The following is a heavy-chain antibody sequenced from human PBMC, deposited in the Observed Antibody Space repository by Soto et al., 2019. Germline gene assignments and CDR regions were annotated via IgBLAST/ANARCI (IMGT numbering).Heavy chain of an antibody. D-gene: IGHD6-19*01. Sequence: PSETRSRTWTVSDDSFRCAEYYWIGIRQPLGKVPEWIGYTYYNGDTKYNPALRSRVTMSEDTSKNQFSLRLSSVTAADTAVYFCARGPAYIDGWRTFDLWGRGVLVTVSS. CDR1: DDSFRCAEYY. V-gene: IGHV4-61*08. CDR2: TYYNGDT. CDR3: ARGPAYIDGWRTFDL. J-gene: IGHJ4*02.